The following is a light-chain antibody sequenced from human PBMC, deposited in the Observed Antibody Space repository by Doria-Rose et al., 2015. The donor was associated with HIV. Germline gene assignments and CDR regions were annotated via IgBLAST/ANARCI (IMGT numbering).Light chain of an antibody. J-gene: IGKJ1*01. V-gene: IGKV3-20*01. Sequence: LTQSPGTLSLSPGERATLSCRASQSFSSTYLAWYQQKPGQAPSLLIYDGSTRATGIPDRCGASGSGTDFTLTINRLEPEDSALYYCHQYGTSWTFGQGTKVEI. CDR3: HQYGTSWT. CDR1: QSFSSTY. CDR2: DGS.